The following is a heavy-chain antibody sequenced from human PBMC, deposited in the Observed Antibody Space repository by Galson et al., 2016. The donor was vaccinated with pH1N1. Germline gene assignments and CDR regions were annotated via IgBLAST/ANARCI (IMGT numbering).Heavy chain of an antibody. Sequence: SLRLSCAASGFTFDAFAMRWVRQVPGKGLEWVSVITWNSHVIDYADSVKGRFTISRDNARNSLYLQMNNLRPEDTAFYYCAKDHCPHGDTNCFYFDLWGRGTLVTVSS. CDR3: AKDHCPHGDTNCFYFDL. CDR2: ITWNSHVI. D-gene: IGHD4-17*01. V-gene: IGHV3-9*01. J-gene: IGHJ2*01. CDR1: GFTFDAFA.